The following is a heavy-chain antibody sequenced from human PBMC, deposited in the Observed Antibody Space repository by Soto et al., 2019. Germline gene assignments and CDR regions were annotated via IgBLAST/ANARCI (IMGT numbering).Heavy chain of an antibody. J-gene: IGHJ5*02. CDR1: GFTFSNHW. CDR3: AREAHCINWFDP. CDR2: VHENENVK. D-gene: IGHD2-21*02. Sequence: GGSLRLSCEASGFTFSNHWMSWVRQAPGKGLEWVASVHENENVKKYVNSVNGRFTISRDNAKNSLYLQMNSLRDEDTAVYYCAREAHCINWFDPWGQGTLVTVSS. V-gene: IGHV3-7*01.